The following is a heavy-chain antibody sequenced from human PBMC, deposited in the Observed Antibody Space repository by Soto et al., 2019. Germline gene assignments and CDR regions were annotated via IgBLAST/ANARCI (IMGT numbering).Heavy chain of an antibody. V-gene: IGHV1-3*01. CDR3: ARESGRKISYYYYGMDV. CDR1: GYTFTSYA. Sequence: ASVKVSCKASGYTFTSYAMHWVRQAPGQRLEWMGWINAGNGNTKYSQKFQGRVTITRDTSASTAYMELSSLRSEDTAVYYCARESGRKISYYYYGMDVWGQGTTVTVS. J-gene: IGHJ6*02. CDR2: INAGNGNT. D-gene: IGHD2-15*01.